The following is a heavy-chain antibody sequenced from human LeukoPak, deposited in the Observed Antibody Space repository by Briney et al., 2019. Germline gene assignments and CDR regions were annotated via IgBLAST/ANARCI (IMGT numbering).Heavy chain of an antibody. J-gene: IGHJ3*02. V-gene: IGHV4-4*02. D-gene: IGHD3-22*01. CDR1: GGSISSSNW. CDR2: IYHSGST. Sequence: SGTLSLTCAVSGGSISSSNWWSWVRQPPGKGLEWIGEIYHSGSTNYSPSLKSRVTISVDKSKNQFSLKLSSVTAADTAVYYCARGAYYYDSSGYYYVPNDAFDIWGQGTMVTVSS. CDR3: ARGAYYYDSSGYYYVPNDAFDI.